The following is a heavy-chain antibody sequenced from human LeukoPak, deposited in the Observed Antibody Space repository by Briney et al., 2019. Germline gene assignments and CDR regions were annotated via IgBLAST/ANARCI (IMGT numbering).Heavy chain of an antibody. Sequence: SETLSLTCTVSGGSISSRTYYWGRIRQPPGKGLEWIGSIYFSGSTYSNPSLKSRVTISVDTSKDQFSLKLNSVTAADTAVYYCASAPGYNWFDPWGQGTLVTVSS. CDR1: GGSISSRTYY. J-gene: IGHJ5*02. D-gene: IGHD6-13*01. CDR3: ASAPGYNWFDP. CDR2: IYFSGST. V-gene: IGHV4-39*01.